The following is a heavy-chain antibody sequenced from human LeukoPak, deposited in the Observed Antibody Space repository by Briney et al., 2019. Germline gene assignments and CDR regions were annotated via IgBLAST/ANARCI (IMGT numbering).Heavy chain of an antibody. CDR1: GFTFSNYW. Sequence: GGSLRLSCAASGFTFSNYWMNWVRQPPGKGLEWVANIKQDGSETYYVDSVKGRFTISRDNAKNALYLQLNGLRAEDTAVYYCATDMTATGGLGYWGQGTLVTVSS. V-gene: IGHV3-7*01. CDR2: IKQDGSET. CDR3: ATDMTATGGLGY. J-gene: IGHJ4*02. D-gene: IGHD3-16*01.